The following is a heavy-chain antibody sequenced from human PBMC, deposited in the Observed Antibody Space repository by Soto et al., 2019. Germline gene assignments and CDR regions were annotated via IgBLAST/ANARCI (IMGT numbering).Heavy chain of an antibody. CDR1: GFTFSSYA. V-gene: IGHV3-23*01. J-gene: IGHJ4*02. D-gene: IGHD5-12*01. Sequence: GGALRLSWGASGFTFSSYAMSWGRQAPGKGLEWVSAISGSGGSTYYADSVKGRFTISRDNSKNTLYLQMNSLRAEDTAVYYCAYYGDSGYDLGYYFDYWGQGTLVTVSS. CDR2: ISGSGGST. CDR3: AYYGDSGYDLGYYFDY.